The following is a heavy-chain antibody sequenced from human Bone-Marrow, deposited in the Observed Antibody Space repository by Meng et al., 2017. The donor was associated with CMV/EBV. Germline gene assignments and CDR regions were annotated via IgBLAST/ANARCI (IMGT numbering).Heavy chain of an antibody. D-gene: IGHD5-18*01. CDR3: AKRDTTKYFDS. CDR2: FGSSGNT. J-gene: IGHJ4*02. Sequence: GGSLRLSCAASGFTFSSYAMSWVRQAPGKGLEWVSTFGSSGNTYYADSVKGRFTISRDNSKNTLFPQMNSLRAEDTAVFYCAKRDTTKYFDSWGQGILVTVSS. CDR1: GFTFSSYA. V-gene: IGHV3-23*01.